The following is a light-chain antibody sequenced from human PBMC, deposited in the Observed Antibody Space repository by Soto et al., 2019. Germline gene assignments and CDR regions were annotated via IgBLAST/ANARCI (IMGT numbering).Light chain of an antibody. CDR3: HQYNDNWT. CDR2: KAS. J-gene: IGKJ1*01. Sequence: DIQMTQSPSTLSASVGDRVTITCRASQSISSWLAWYQQKPGTAPKLLIYKASTLQSGVPSRFSGSGSGTEFTLTISILQPGDSATDDCHQYNDNWTCGQGTNVEIK. V-gene: IGKV1-5*03. CDR1: QSISSW.